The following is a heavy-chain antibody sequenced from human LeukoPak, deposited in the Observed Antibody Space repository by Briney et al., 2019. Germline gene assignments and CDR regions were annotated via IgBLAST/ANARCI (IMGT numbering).Heavy chain of an antibody. CDR1: GFTFSSYA. V-gene: IGHV3-30-3*01. D-gene: IGHD6-19*01. CDR2: ISYDGSNK. CDR3: AREAYSSGWSPSTGFDY. J-gene: IGHJ4*02. Sequence: GKSLRLSCAASGFTFSSYAMHWVRQAPGKGLEWVAVISYDGSNKYYADSVKGRFTISRDNSKNTLYLQMNSLRAVDTAVYYCAREAYSSGWSPSTGFDYWGQGTLVTVSS.